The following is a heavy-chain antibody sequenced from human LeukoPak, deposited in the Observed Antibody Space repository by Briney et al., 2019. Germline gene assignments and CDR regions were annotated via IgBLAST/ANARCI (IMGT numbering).Heavy chain of an antibody. V-gene: IGHV4-39*01. CDR1: GGSISSSSYY. J-gene: IGHJ6*03. CDR3: ARQASDYFYYYMDV. CDR2: IYYSGTT. Sequence: SETLSLTCTVTGGSISSSSYYSGWIRQPPGKGLEWIGSIYYSGTTYYNPSLESRVTISEDTSKNQFSLMLRSVTAADTAVNFCARQASDYFYYYMDVWGKGTTVTVSS.